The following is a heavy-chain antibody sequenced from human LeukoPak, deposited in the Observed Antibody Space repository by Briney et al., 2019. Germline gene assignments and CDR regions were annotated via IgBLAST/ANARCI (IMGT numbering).Heavy chain of an antibody. CDR3: ARALNPLTGTYYFDY. J-gene: IGHJ4*02. CDR2: IYISGST. Sequence: SETLSLTCSVSGASINSHYWTWIRQPAGKGLEWIGRIYISGSTNYSPSLKSRVTMSVDTSKNQFSLNLVSVTAADTAVYYCARALNPLTGTYYFDYWGQGTLVTVSS. CDR1: GASINSHY. V-gene: IGHV4-4*07. D-gene: IGHD4/OR15-4a*01.